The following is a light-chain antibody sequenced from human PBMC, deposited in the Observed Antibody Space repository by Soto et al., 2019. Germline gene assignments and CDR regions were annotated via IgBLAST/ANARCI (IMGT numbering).Light chain of an antibody. V-gene: IGKV3-20*01. CDR1: QSITSKY. CDR2: GAS. CDR3: QQFGN. J-gene: IGKJ1*01. Sequence: EIVLTQSPGTLSLSPGERATLSCRASQSITSKYLAWYRQRPGQAPRLLIYGASSRATGIPDRFIGTGSGTDFTLIISRLEPEDFAVYYWQQFGNFGQGTKVEIK.